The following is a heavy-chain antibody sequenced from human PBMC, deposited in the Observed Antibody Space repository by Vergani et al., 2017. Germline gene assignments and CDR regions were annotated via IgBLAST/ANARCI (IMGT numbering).Heavy chain of an antibody. CDR3: ARVRDIVVVPAAEKGRGELHWFDP. Sequence: QVQLQESGPGLVKPSQTLSLTCTVSGGSISSGGYYWSWIRQHPGKGLEWIGYIYYSGSTYYNPSLKSRVTISVDTSKNQFSLKLSSVTAADTAVYYCARVRDIVVVPAAEKGRGELHWFDPWGQGTLVTVSS. CDR2: IYYSGST. D-gene: IGHD2-2*01. CDR1: GGSISSGGYY. V-gene: IGHV4-31*03. J-gene: IGHJ5*02.